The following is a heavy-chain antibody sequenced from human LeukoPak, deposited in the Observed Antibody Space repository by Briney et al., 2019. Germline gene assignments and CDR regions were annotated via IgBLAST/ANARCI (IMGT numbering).Heavy chain of an antibody. D-gene: IGHD2-15*01. CDR2: ISSSSSTI. CDR3: ARDQGGLYYYYYYMDV. CDR1: GFTFSSYS. Sequence: GGSLRLSCAASGFTFSSYSMNWVRQAPGKGLEWVSYISSSSSTIYYADSVKGRFTISRDNAKNSLYLQMNSLRAEDTAVYYCARDQGGLYYYYYYMDVWGKGTTVTVSS. V-gene: IGHV3-48*01. J-gene: IGHJ6*03.